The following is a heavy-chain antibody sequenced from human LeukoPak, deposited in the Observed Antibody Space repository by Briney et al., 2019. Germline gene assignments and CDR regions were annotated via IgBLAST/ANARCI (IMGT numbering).Heavy chain of an antibody. V-gene: IGHV4-59*01. CDR3: ARAVLRFLEWLPNSDYFDY. D-gene: IGHD3-3*01. CDR1: GGSISSYY. J-gene: IGHJ4*02. Sequence: PSETLSLTCTVSGGSISSYYWSWIRQPPGKGLVWIGYIYYSGSTNYNPSLKSRVTISVDTSKNQFSLKLSSVTAADTAVYYCARAVLRFLEWLPNSDYFDYWGQGTLVTVSS. CDR2: IYYSGST.